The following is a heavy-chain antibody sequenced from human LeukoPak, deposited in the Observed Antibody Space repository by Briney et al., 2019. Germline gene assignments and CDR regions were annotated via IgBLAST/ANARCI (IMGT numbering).Heavy chain of an antibody. V-gene: IGHV4-39*01. CDR2: IYYSGST. J-gene: IGHJ5*02. CDR3: ARHLPGIAAAGTLGWLDP. CDR1: GGSISSSSYY. Sequence: SETLSLTCTVSGGSISSSSYYWGWIRQPPGKGLEWIGSIYYSGSTYYNPSLKSRVTISVDTSKNQFSLKLSSVTAADTAVYYCARHLPGIAAAGTLGWLDPWGRGTLVTVSS. D-gene: IGHD6-13*01.